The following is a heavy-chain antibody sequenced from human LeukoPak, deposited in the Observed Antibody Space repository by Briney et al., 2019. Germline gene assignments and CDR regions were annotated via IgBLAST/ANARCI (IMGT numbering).Heavy chain of an antibody. D-gene: IGHD1-14*01. CDR2: IIPILGIA. V-gene: IGHV1-69*02. Sequence: SVKVSCKASGYTFTGYYMHWVRQAPGQGLEWMGRIIPILGIANYAQKFQGRVTITADKSTSTAYMELSSLRSEDTAVYYCARTPDDAFDIWGQGTMVTVSS. CDR3: ARTPDDAFDI. CDR1: GYTFTGYY. J-gene: IGHJ3*02.